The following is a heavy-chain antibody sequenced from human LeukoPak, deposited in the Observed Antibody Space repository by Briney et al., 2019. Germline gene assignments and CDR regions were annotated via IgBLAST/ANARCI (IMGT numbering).Heavy chain of an antibody. CDR2: ISSNSGYI. CDR3: AREGPGTNIASRPNDY. V-gene: IGHV3-21*01. D-gene: IGHD6-6*01. CDR1: GFTFSTFS. J-gene: IGHJ4*02. Sequence: PGGSLRLSCGASGFTFSTFSMNGVPQAPGKGREGVSSISSNSGYIYYADSVRGRFTISRDNAKNSLYLQMNSLRAEDTAVYYCAREGPGTNIASRPNDYWGQGTLVTVSS.